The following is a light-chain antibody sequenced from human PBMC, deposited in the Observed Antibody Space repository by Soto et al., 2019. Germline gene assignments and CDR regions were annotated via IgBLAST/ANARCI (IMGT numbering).Light chain of an antibody. CDR3: QQYNHCSRLT. V-gene: IGKV1-5*01. CDR1: QSITRW. J-gene: IGKJ4*01. CDR2: DAS. Sequence: DVHMTQSPSTLSATVGDRVTITCRASQSITRWLAWYQQKPGEAPKLLVYDASSLESGVPSRFSGSGSGTEFTLTISSLQPDDFATYYCQQYNHCSRLTFGGGTKVDIK.